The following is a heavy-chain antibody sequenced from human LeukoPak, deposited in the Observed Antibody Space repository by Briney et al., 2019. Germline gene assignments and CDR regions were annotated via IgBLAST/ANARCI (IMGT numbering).Heavy chain of an antibody. Sequence: SVKVSCKASGGTFSSHSISWVRQAPGQGLEWMGRIIPILGIANYAQKFQGRVTITADKSTSTAYMELSSLRSEDTAVYYCAIRAKIVVVIIDYWGQGTLVTVSS. CDR3: AIRAKIVVVIIDY. J-gene: IGHJ4*02. CDR1: GGTFSSHS. V-gene: IGHV1-69*02. CDR2: IIPILGIA. D-gene: IGHD3-22*01.